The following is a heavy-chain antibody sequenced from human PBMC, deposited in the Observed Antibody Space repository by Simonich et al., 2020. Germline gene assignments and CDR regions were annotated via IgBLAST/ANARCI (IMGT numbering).Heavy chain of an antibody. CDR2: IKQDGSEK. CDR1: GFTFSSYW. CDR3: ARDGLGTAYYYYMDV. D-gene: IGHD7-27*01. V-gene: IGHV3-7*01. Sequence: EVQLVESGGGLVQPGGSLRLSCAASGFTFSSYWMSWVRQAPGKGLEWVANIKQDGSEKYYVDSVKGRFTISRDNAKNSLYLQMNSLRAEDTAVYYCARDGLGTAYYYYMDVWSKGTTVTVSS. J-gene: IGHJ6*03.